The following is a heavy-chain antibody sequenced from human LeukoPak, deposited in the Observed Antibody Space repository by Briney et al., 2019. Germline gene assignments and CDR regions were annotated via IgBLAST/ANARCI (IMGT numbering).Heavy chain of an antibody. Sequence: PGGSLRLSCAASGFTFSSYWMSWVRQAPGKGLEWVATIKQDGSGKYYVDSVKGRITISRDNAQKSSNLQMNSLRAEDTAVYYCVRFGYYYGMDVWGQGTTVTVSS. CDR3: VRFGYYYGMDV. J-gene: IGHJ6*02. D-gene: IGHD3-16*01. V-gene: IGHV3-7*05. CDR2: IKQDGSGK. CDR1: GFTFSSYW.